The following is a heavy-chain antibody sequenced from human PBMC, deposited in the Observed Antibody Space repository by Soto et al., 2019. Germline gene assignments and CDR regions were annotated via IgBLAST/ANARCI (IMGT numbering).Heavy chain of an antibody. CDR3: ARRRRLLLPHNLFDP. V-gene: IGHV4-59*12. Sequence: SETLSLTCTVSGGSISSYYWSWIRQPPGKGLEWIGYIYYSGSTNYNPSLRGRVTMAVDMSKNQLSLRLSSVTAADTAVYYCARRRRLLLPHNLFDPWGKGTLVTVSS. J-gene: IGHJ5*02. CDR1: GGSISSYY. CDR2: IYYSGST. D-gene: IGHD2-15*01.